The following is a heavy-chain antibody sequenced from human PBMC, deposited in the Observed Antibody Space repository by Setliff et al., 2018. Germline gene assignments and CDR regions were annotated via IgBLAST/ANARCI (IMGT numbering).Heavy chain of an antibody. CDR2: ISGYNGNT. D-gene: IGHD3-3*01. V-gene: IGHV1-18*01. CDR1: GYTFISYG. J-gene: IGHJ4*02. Sequence: ASVKVSCKTSGYTFISYGLSWMRQAPGQGLEWMGWISGYNGNTEYAQNLQGRVTMTMDTSTSTAYMELRSLTSDDTAVYYCARGSRDGLYDFWGQGTLVTVSS. CDR3: ARGSRDGLYDF.